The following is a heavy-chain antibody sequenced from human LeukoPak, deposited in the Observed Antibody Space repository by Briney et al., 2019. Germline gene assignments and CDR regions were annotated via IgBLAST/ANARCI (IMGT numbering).Heavy chain of an antibody. CDR2: INPNSGGT. CDR3: ARVGSLGYSSSHFDY. D-gene: IGHD6-6*01. Sequence: GASVKVSCKASGYTFTGYYMHWVRQAPGQGLEWMGWINPNSGGTNYAQKFQGRVTMTRDTSISTAYMELSRLRSDDTAVYYCARVGSLGYSSSHFDYWGQGTLVTVSS. J-gene: IGHJ4*02. CDR1: GYTFTGYY. V-gene: IGHV1-2*02.